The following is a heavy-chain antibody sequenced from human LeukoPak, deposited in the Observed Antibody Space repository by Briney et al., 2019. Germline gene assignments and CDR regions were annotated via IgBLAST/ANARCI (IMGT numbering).Heavy chain of an antibody. CDR1: GFTFSNYG. Sequence: GGSLRLSCAASGFTFSNYGMHWVRQAPGKGLEWVSGFGSDGKTHYAESVQGRFAISRDPSKTTLYLQMNSLRTEDTALYYCARDLHYWAAMDVWGQGTTVTVSS. CDR2: FGSDGKT. D-gene: IGHD2-8*02. V-gene: IGHV3-NL1*01. J-gene: IGHJ6*02. CDR3: ARDLHYWAAMDV.